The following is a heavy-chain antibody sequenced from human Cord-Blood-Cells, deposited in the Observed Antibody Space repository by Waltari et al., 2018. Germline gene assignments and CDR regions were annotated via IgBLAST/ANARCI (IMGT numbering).Heavy chain of an antibody. CDR2: IYTSGKT. J-gene: IGHJ4*02. CDR3: ARESIAARNFDY. CDR1: GGSISSFY. D-gene: IGHD6-6*01. Sequence: QVQLQESGPGLVQPSVTLSLPCTVPGGSISSFYWCWIRQPAGKGLAWIGRIYTSGKTNYKTSRKSRVTMSVDTSKNHSSLMLSSVTAAYTAVYYCARESIAARNFDYWGQGTLVTVSS. V-gene: IGHV4-4*07.